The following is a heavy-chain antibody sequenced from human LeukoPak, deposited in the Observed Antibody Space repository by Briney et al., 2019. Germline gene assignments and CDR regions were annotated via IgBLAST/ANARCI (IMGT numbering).Heavy chain of an antibody. V-gene: IGHV3-48*03. D-gene: IGHD1-14*01. J-gene: IGHJ5*02. CDR1: GFTFSSYE. CDR2: ILNSGTTT. CDR3: AKDPDGLWS. Sequence: GGSLRLSCAASGFTFSSYEMNWVRQAPGKGLEWVSYILNSGTTTYYADSVKGRFTISRDNAKNSLYLQMNSLRAEDTAVYYCAKDPDGLWSWGQGTLVTVSS.